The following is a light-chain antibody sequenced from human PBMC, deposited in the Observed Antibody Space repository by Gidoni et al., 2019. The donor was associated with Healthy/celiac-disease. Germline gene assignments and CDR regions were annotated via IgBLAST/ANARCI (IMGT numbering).Light chain of an antibody. V-gene: IGKV3-11*01. Sequence: DIVLTQSPATLSLSPGERATLSCRASQSVSSYLAWYQQKPGQAPRLLIYDASRFSGSGSGTDFTLTISSLEPEDFAVYYCQQRSNWPRTFGQGTKLEIK. CDR2: DA. J-gene: IGKJ2*01. CDR1: QSVSSY. CDR3: QQRSNWPRT.